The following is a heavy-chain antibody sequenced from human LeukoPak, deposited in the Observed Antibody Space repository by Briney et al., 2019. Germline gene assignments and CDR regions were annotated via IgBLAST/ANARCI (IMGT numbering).Heavy chain of an antibody. J-gene: IGHJ3*01. V-gene: IGHV1-8*01. CDR1: GYTFTNSD. Sequence: ASVKVSCKASGYTFTNSDINWVRQATGQGLEWMGWMSPYTGNAGYAQTFQGRVTMTRQTSTSTAYMELSSLRSEDTGVYYCARHDRGGDVFELWGQGTMVTVSS. D-gene: IGHD3-10*01. CDR2: MSPYTGNA. CDR3: ARHDRGGDVFEL.